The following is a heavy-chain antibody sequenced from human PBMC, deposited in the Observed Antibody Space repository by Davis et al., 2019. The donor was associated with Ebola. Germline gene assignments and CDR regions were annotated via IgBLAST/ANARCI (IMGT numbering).Heavy chain of an antibody. Sequence: PSETLSLTCTVPGGSISSYYWSWIRQPPGKGLEWIGYIYYSGSTNYNPSLKSRVTISVDTSKNQFSLKLSSVTAADTAVYYCARDQGYYYGSGSGNYYYMDVWGKGTTVTVSS. CDR3: ARDQGYYYGSGSGNYYYMDV. CDR1: GGSISSYY. D-gene: IGHD3-10*01. CDR2: IYYSGST. J-gene: IGHJ6*03. V-gene: IGHV4-59*01.